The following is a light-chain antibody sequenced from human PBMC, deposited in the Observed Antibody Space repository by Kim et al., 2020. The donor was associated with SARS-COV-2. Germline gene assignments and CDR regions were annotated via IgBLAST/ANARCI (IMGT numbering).Light chain of an antibody. V-gene: IGLV3-1*01. CDR2: QDS. CDR1: KLGDKY. J-gene: IGLJ1*01. Sequence: VSPGQTASITCSGDKLGDKYACWYQQKPGQAPVLVIYQDSKRPSGIPERFSGSNSGNTATLTISGTQAMDEADYYCQAWDSSTFYVFGTGTKVTVL. CDR3: QAWDSSTFYV.